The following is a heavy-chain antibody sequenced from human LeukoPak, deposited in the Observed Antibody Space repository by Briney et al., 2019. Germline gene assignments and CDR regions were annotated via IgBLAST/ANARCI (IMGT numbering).Heavy chain of an antibody. CDR2: IGGSGDST. V-gene: IGHV3-23*01. Sequence: GGSLRLSCATTGFTFSTYGMTWVRQAPGKGLEWVSGIGGSGDSTYYADSVEGRFTISRDNSKNTLYLQMNSLRAEDTAVYYCAKDRQQLANLDYWGQGTLVTVSS. D-gene: IGHD6-13*01. CDR1: GFTFSTYG. J-gene: IGHJ4*02. CDR3: AKDRQQLANLDY.